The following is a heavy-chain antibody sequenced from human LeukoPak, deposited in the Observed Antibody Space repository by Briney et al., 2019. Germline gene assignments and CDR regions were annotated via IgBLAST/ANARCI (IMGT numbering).Heavy chain of an antibody. Sequence: GGSLRLSCAAPGFTFSSYSMNWVRQAPGKGLEWVSYISSSSSTLYYADSVKGRFTISRDNAKNSLYLQMNSLRAEDTAVYYCARDPFRRITMVRDAFDIWGQGTMVTVSS. J-gene: IGHJ3*02. CDR2: ISSSSSTL. CDR1: GFTFSSYS. D-gene: IGHD3-10*01. V-gene: IGHV3-48*01. CDR3: ARDPFRRITMVRDAFDI.